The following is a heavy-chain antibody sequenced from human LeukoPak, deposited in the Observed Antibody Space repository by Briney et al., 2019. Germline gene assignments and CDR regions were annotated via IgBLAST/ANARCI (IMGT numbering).Heavy chain of an antibody. Sequence: ASVKVSCKASGYTFTSYGISWVRQAPGQGVEWMGWISAYNGNTNYAQKLQGRVTMTTDTSTSTAYMELRSLRSDDTAVYYCARRIKDLNYYYYMDVWGKGTTVTVSS. D-gene: IGHD2-15*01. V-gene: IGHV1-18*01. J-gene: IGHJ6*03. CDR2: ISAYNGNT. CDR3: ARRIKDLNYYYYMDV. CDR1: GYTFTSYG.